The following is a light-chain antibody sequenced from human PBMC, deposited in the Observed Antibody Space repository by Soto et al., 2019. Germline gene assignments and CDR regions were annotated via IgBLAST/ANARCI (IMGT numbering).Light chain of an antibody. CDR2: AAS. Sequence: AIRMTQSQSSFSASTGDGVTITCRASQGISSYLAWYQQKPGKAPKLLIYAASTLQSGVPSRFSGSGSGTEFTFSITSLQPEDFGTYYCQQCYMGWTFGQGSNVDI. V-gene: IGKV1-8*01. CDR1: QGISSY. CDR3: QQCYMGWT. J-gene: IGKJ1*01.